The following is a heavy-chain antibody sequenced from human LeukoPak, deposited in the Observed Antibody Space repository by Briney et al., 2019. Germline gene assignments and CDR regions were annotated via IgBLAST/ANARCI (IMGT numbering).Heavy chain of an antibody. CDR3: AKAGGIYYYYMDV. D-gene: IGHD3-16*01. CDR2: IRYDGTTK. Sequence: GGSLRLSCAASGFTFSIYAMHWVRQAPGKGLEWVAFIRYDGTTKYYADSVKGRFTISRDNSKNTLSLQMNSLRTEDTAVYYCAKAGGIYYYYMDVWGKGTTVTVSS. J-gene: IGHJ6*03. CDR1: GFTFSIYA. V-gene: IGHV3-30*02.